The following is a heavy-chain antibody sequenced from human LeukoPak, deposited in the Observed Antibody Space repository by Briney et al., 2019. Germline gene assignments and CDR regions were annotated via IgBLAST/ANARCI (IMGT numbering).Heavy chain of an antibody. CDR3: AKAFQRGVLITPQD. CDR1: GFTFSSYA. Sequence: GGSLRLSCAASGFTFSSYAMSWVRQAPGKGLEWVSLIRGSGDRTYYADSVKGRFTISRDNSKDTVYLQMKSLRAEDTAVYYCAKAFQRGVLITPQDWGQGTQVTVSS. J-gene: IGHJ4*02. D-gene: IGHD3-10*01. CDR2: IRGSGDRT. V-gene: IGHV3-23*01.